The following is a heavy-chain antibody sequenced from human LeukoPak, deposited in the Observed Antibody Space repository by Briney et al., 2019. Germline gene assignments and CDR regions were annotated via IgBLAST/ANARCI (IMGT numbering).Heavy chain of an antibody. Sequence: KPSGTLSLTCAVSGGSISSSNWWSWARQSPGKGLEWIGEIHQSGGTNYNPSLKSRVTILVDKSKNQISLKLTSLTAADTAVYYCVRQGDRGYSCGLWGQGTLVSVSS. V-gene: IGHV4-4*02. CDR3: VRQGDRGYSCGL. J-gene: IGHJ4*02. D-gene: IGHD5-18*01. CDR1: GGSISSSNW. CDR2: IHQSGGT.